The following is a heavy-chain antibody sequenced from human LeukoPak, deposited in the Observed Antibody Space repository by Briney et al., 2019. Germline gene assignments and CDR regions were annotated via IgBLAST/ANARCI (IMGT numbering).Heavy chain of an antibody. CDR2: ISYDGSNK. CDR1: GFTFSSYA. J-gene: IGHJ4*02. Sequence: GGPLRLSCAASGFTFSSYAMHWVRQAPGKGLEWVAVISYDGSNKYYADSVKGRFTISRDNSKNTLYLQMNSLRAEDTAVYYCARAPYYFDYWGQGTLVTVSS. CDR3: ARAPYYFDY. V-gene: IGHV3-30-3*01.